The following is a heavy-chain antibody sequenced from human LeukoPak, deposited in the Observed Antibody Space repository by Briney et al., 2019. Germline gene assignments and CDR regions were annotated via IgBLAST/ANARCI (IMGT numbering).Heavy chain of an antibody. CDR2: IIPIFGTA. CDR3: ARRTYGSGSYYNGYYYYYMDV. J-gene: IGHJ6*03. D-gene: IGHD3-10*01. V-gene: IGHV1-69*05. Sequence: ASVKVSCKASGGTFSSYAISWVRQAPGQGLEWMGGIIPIFGTANYAQKFQGRVTITTDESTSTAYMELSSLRSEDTAVYYCARRTYGSGSYYNGYYYYYMDVWGKGTTVTVSS. CDR1: GGTFSSYA.